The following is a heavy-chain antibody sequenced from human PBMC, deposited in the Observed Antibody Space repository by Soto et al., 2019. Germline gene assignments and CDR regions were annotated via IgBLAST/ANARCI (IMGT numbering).Heavy chain of an antibody. CDR1: GFTFSRYG. V-gene: IGHV3-21*06. CDR3: ARDPSEGRVGNWFES. D-gene: IGHD2-2*01. J-gene: IGHJ5*01. CDR2: ISSSTSYV. Sequence: GGALRLSCAASGFTFSRYGMNWLRQAPGKGLEWVASISSSTSYVYYADSVKGRFSTSRDNAKNILYLEMYALRTEDTAVYYCARDPSEGRVGNWFESWGQGTLVTVSS.